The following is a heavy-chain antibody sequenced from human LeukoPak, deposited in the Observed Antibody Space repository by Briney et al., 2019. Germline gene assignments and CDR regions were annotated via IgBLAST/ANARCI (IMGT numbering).Heavy chain of an antibody. J-gene: IGHJ4*02. Sequence: GESLKISCKCSGYSFTSYWIGWVRQMPGKGLEWMGIIYPGDSDTRYSPSFQGQATISANKSISTAYLQWSSLKASDTAMYYCARLSSSGYYYGDYWGQGTLVTVSS. V-gene: IGHV5-51*01. CDR2: IYPGDSDT. D-gene: IGHD3-22*01. CDR3: ARLSSSGYYYGDY. CDR1: GYSFTSYW.